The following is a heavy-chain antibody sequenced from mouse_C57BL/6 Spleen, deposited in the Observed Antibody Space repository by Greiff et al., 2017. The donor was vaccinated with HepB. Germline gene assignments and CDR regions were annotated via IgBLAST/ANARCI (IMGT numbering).Heavy chain of an antibody. Sequence: QVQLQQPGAELVKPGASVKVSCKASGYTFTSYWMHWVKQRPGQGLEWIGRIHPSDSDTNYNQKFKGKATLTVDKSSSTAYRQLSSLTSEDSAVYYCAIAPPYYSNYRGNYRGPGATLTVSS. CDR1: GYTFTSYW. CDR3: AIAPPYYSNYRGNY. V-gene: IGHV1-74*01. J-gene: IGHJ2*01. CDR2: IHPSDSDT. D-gene: IGHD2-5*01.